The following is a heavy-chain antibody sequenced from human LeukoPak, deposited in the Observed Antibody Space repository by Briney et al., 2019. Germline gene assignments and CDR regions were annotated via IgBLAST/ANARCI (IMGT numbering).Heavy chain of an antibody. D-gene: IGHD3-9*01. CDR2: ISSGSSTI. V-gene: IGHV3-48*03. CDR3: ARGHNFGRLHPLDY. J-gene: IGHJ4*02. Sequence: PGGSLRLSCAASGFTFSSYEMSWVRQAPGKGLEWVSYISSGSSTIYYADSVKGRFTISRDNAKNSLYLQMNSLRAEDTAVYYCARGHNFGRLHPLDYWGQGTLVTVSS. CDR1: GFTFSSYE.